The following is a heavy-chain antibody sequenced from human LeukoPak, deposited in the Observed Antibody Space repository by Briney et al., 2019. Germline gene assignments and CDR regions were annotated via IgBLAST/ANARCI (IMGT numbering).Heavy chain of an antibody. V-gene: IGHV3-7*01. Sequence: GGSLRLSCAASGFTFSTYWMSWVRQAPGKGLEWVANIKQDESEKYYGDSVKGRFTISRDNAKKSLYLQMNSLRAEDTAVYYCARYCSGGSCYDYWGQGTLVTVSS. CDR2: IKQDESEK. J-gene: IGHJ4*02. CDR3: ARYCSGGSCYDY. D-gene: IGHD2-15*01. CDR1: GFTFSTYW.